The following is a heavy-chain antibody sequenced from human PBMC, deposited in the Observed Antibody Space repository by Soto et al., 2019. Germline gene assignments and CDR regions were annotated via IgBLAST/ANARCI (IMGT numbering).Heavy chain of an antibody. Sequence: PGGSLRLSCAASGFTSSSYGMHWVRQAPGKGLEWVAVIWYDGSNKYYADSVKGRFTISRDNSKNTLYLQMNWLRAEDTAVYYCARFELTEPKKELIAGEEPPPDGMDVWGQGTTVTVSS. CDR1: GFTSSSYG. CDR3: ARFELTEPKKELIAGEEPPPDGMDV. J-gene: IGHJ6*02. CDR2: IWYDGSNK. V-gene: IGHV3-33*01. D-gene: IGHD3-16*01.